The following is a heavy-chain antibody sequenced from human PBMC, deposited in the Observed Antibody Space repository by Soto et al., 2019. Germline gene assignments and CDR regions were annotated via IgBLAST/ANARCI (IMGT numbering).Heavy chain of an antibody. CDR3: AKLTGVSGIKDYFDY. V-gene: IGHV3-23*01. J-gene: IGHJ4*02. CDR1: GFTFSSYA. Sequence: EVQLLESGGGLVQPGGSLRVSCAASGFTFSSYAMSWVRQAPGKGLEWVSVISGSGGSTYYADSVKGRFTISRDNSKNTLYLQMNSLRAEDTAVYYCAKLTGVSGIKDYFDYWGQGTLVTVSS. D-gene: IGHD2-15*01. CDR2: ISGSGGST.